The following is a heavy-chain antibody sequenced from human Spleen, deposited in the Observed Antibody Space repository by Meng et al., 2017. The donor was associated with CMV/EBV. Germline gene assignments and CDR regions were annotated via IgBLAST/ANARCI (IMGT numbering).Heavy chain of an antibody. CDR2: ISWNSGRI. CDR1: GFSFDEHA. D-gene: IGHD2-15*01. J-gene: IGHJ5*02. V-gene: IGHV3-9*01. Sequence: SLKISCAASGFSFDEHAMHWVRQGPGKGLEWVSGISWNSGRIGYADSVKGRFTISRDNAKKFLYLQMNFLGAEDTAVYFCAREGRDLDLWGLGTLVTVSS. CDR3: AREGRDLDL.